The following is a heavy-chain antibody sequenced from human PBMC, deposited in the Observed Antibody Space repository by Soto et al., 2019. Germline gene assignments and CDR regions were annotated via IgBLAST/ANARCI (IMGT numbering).Heavy chain of an antibody. CDR2: IYYSGST. Sequence: PSETLSLTCTVSGGSVSSGSYYWSWIRQPPGKGLEWIGYIYYSGSTNYNPSLKSRVTISVDTSKNQFSLKLSSVTAADTAVYYCARDYPTSMVRGVRGWFDPWGQGTLVTVS. J-gene: IGHJ5*02. CDR3: ARDYPTSMVRGVRGWFDP. V-gene: IGHV4-61*01. CDR1: GGSVSSGSYY. D-gene: IGHD3-10*01.